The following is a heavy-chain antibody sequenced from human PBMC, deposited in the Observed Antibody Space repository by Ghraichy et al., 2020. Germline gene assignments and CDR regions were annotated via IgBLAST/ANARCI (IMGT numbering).Heavy chain of an antibody. CDR2: ISGSGGST. CDR3: AKDSHTAMAEPFDY. V-gene: IGHV3-23*01. CDR1: GFTFSSYA. D-gene: IGHD5-18*01. Sequence: LSLTCAASGFTFSSYAMSWVRQAPGKGLEWVSAISGSGGSTYYADSVKGRFTISRDNSKNTLYLQMNSLRAEDTAVYYCAKDSHTAMAEPFDYWGQGTLVTVSS. J-gene: IGHJ4*02.